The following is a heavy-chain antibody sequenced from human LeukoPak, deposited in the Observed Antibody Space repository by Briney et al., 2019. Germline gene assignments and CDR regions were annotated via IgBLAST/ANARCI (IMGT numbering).Heavy chain of an antibody. CDR2: IKSDGST. V-gene: IGHV3-74*01. CDR1: GFTFSTYW. Sequence: GGSLRLSCAASGFTFSTYWMHWVRRAPGKGLVWVSRIKSDGSTNYADSVKGRFTISRDNANNTLSLQMNSLRPEDTGVYYCARAPSEIGGYYPEYFRHWGQGTLVTVPS. CDR3: ARAPSEIGGYYPEYFRH. D-gene: IGHD3-22*01. J-gene: IGHJ1*01.